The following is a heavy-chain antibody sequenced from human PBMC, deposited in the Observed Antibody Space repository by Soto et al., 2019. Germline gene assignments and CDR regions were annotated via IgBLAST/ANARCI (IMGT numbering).Heavy chain of an antibody. D-gene: IGHD3-3*01. Sequence: GASVKVSCKASGYTFTTYDINWVRQAPGQGLEWLGWMDPNSGSTGYAQNFQGRITMTRNISRNTAHMELSSLQSEDTAVYYCARDREFDFWRKGLDVWGQGTTVTV. CDR1: GYTFTTYD. V-gene: IGHV1-8*01. CDR3: ARDREFDFWRKGLDV. CDR2: MDPNSGST. J-gene: IGHJ6*02.